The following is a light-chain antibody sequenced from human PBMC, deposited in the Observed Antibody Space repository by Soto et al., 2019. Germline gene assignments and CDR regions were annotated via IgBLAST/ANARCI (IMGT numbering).Light chain of an antibody. CDR1: QNLNTY. V-gene: IGKV1-39*01. J-gene: IGKJ5*01. CDR3: QQSSTIPLT. CDR2: LAS. Sequence: DIQMTQSPSSLSASVGDRIIITCRASQNLNTYLNWYQQKPGKDPNLLIYLASSLRSGVPPRFSGSGSGTDFTLTISSLQTEDFATYYCQQSSTIPLTFGKGTLLEIK.